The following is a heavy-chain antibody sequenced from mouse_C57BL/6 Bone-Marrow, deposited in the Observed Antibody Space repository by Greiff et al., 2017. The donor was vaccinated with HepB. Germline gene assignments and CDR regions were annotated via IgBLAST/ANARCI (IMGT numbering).Heavy chain of an antibody. D-gene: IGHD2-3*01. Sequence: QVQLQQSGPGLVAPSQSLSITCTVSGFSLTSYAISWVRQPPGKGLEWLGVIWTGGGTNYNSALKSRLSISKDNSKSQVFLKMNSLQTDDTARYYCARKSGYYLYWYFDVWGTGTTVTVSS. CDR2: IWTGGGT. CDR3: ARKSGYYLYWYFDV. J-gene: IGHJ1*03. CDR1: GFSLTSYA. V-gene: IGHV2-9-1*01.